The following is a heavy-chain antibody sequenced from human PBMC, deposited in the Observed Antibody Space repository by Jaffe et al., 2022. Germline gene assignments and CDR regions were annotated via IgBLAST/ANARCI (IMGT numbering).Heavy chain of an antibody. CDR2: INPNSGGT. Sequence: QVQLVQSGAEVKKPGASVKVSCKASGYTFTGYYMHWVRQAPGQGLEWMGRINPNSGGTNYAQKFQGRVTMTRDTSISTAYMELSRLRSDDTAVYYCARDLVFGVNKYYYYMDVWGKGTTVTVSS. V-gene: IGHV1-2*06. CDR1: GYTFTGYY. J-gene: IGHJ6*03. D-gene: IGHD3-10*01. CDR3: ARDLVFGVNKYYYYMDV.